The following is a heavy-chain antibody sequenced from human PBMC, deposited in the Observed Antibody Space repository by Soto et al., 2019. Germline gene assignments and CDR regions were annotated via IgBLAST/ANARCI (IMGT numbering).Heavy chain of an antibody. J-gene: IGHJ4*02. CDR1: GGSISSYY. CDR2: IYHSGST. CDR3: ATDLDGIAH. V-gene: IGHV4-59*12. D-gene: IGHD3-3*01. Sequence: SETLSLACTVSGGSISSYYWSWIRQPPGKGLEWIGYIYHSGSTNYNPSLKSRVTISVDTSNNQFSLKLSSVTAADTAVYYCATDLDGIAHRGQGPRVAVSS.